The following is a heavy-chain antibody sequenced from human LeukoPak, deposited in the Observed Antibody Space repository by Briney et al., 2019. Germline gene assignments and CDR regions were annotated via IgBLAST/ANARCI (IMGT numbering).Heavy chain of an antibody. V-gene: IGHV3-43*02. D-gene: IGHD1-26*01. CDR3: AKDKYSGSYQDAFDI. CDR2: IRGDGGST. CDR1: GFTFDDYA. Sequence: GGSLRLSCAASGFTFDDYAMHWVRQAPRKGPEWVSLIRGDGGSTYYADSVKGRFTISRDNSKNSLYLQMNSLRTEDTALYYCAKDKYSGSYQDAFDIWGQGTMVTVSS. J-gene: IGHJ3*02.